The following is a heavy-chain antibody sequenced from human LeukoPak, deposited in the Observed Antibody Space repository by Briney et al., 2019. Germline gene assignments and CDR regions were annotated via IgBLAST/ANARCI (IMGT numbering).Heavy chain of an antibody. V-gene: IGHV4-34*01. CDR3: ARGLGYNWNESYYFDY. D-gene: IGHD1-20*01. J-gene: IGHJ4*02. Sequence: SETLSLTCAVYGGSFSGYYWSWIRQPPGKGLEWIGEINHSGSTNYNPSLKSRVTISVDTSKNQFSLKLSSVTAADTAVYYCARGLGYNWNESYYFDYWGQGTLVTVSS. CDR2: INHSGST. CDR1: GGSFSGYY.